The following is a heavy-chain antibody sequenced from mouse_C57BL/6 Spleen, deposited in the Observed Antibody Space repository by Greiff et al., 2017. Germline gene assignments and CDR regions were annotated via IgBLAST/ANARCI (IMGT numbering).Heavy chain of an antibody. J-gene: IGHJ3*01. D-gene: IGHD2-1*01. CDR2: IDPSDSYT. CDR1: GYTFTSYW. V-gene: IGHV1-50*01. Sequence: QVQLQQPGAELVKPGASVKLSCKASGYTFTSYWMQWVKKRPGQGLEWIGEIDPSDSYTNYNQKFKGKATLTVDTSSSTAYMQLSSLTSEDSAVYYCARKIYYGNYLAWFAYWGQGTLVTVSA. CDR3: ARKIYYGNYLAWFAY.